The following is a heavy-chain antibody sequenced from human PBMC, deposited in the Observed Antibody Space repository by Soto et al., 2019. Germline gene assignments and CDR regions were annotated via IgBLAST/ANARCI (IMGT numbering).Heavy chain of an antibody. J-gene: IGHJ6*02. CDR2: SNAGNGNT. Sequence: ASVKVSCKASGYTFTSYAMHWVRQAPGQRLEWMGWSNAGNGNTKYSQEFQGRVTITRDTSASTAYMELSSLRSEDMAVYYCARDPPTVPLRGGGYYGMDVWGQGTTVTVPS. V-gene: IGHV1-3*02. CDR3: ARDPPTVPLRGGGYYGMDV. CDR1: GYTFTSYA. D-gene: IGHD4-4*01.